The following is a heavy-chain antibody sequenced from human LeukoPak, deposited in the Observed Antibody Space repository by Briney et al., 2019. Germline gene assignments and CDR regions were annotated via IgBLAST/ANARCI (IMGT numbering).Heavy chain of an antibody. Sequence: PSETLSLTCAVYGGSFSGYYWSWIRQPPGKGLEWVGEINHSGSTNYNPSLKSRVTISVDTSENQFSLKLSSVTAADTAVYYCARGLLGDYMTFDYWGQGTLVTVSS. CDR3: ARGLLGDYMTFDY. V-gene: IGHV4-34*01. CDR1: GGSFSGYY. J-gene: IGHJ4*02. D-gene: IGHD4-17*01. CDR2: INHSGST.